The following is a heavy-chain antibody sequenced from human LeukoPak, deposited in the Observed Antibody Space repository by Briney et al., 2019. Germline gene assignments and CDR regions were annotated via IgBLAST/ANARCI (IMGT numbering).Heavy chain of an antibody. CDR2: MNIDGSEK. CDR3: ARDPVEWELLLDY. CDR1: GFTFSNYW. J-gene: IGHJ4*02. Sequence: PGGSLRLSCAASGFTFSNYWMGWVRQAPGKRLECVANMNIDGSEKYYADSVKGRFSISRDNARNSVYLQMASLRVEDTAVYYCARDPVEWELLLDYWGQGTLVTVSS. V-gene: IGHV3-7*01. D-gene: IGHD1-26*01.